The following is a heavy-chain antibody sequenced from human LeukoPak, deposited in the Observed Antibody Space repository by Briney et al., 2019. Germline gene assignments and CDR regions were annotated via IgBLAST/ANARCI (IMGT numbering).Heavy chain of an antibody. D-gene: IGHD3-22*01. CDR1: GFTFSSYA. CDR3: AGAKDYYDSSGYYPFDY. J-gene: IGHJ4*02. Sequence: GGSLRLSCAASGFTFSSYAMSWVRQAPGKGLEWVSAISGSGGSTYYADSVKGRFTISRDNSKNTLYLQMNSLRSEDTAVYYCAGAKDYYDSSGYYPFDYWGQGTLVTVSS. CDR2: ISGSGGST. V-gene: IGHV3-23*01.